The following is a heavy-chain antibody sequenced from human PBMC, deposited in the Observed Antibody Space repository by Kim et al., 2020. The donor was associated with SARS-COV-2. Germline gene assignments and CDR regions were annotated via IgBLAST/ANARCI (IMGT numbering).Heavy chain of an antibody. Sequence: RFTISRDNAKNSLYLQMNSLRAEDTAVYYCARDEYLMKCLGVGYYYYYMDVWGKGTTVTVSS. D-gene: IGHD3-16*01. V-gene: IGHV3-11*06. CDR3: ARDEYLMKCLGVGYYYYYMDV. J-gene: IGHJ6*03.